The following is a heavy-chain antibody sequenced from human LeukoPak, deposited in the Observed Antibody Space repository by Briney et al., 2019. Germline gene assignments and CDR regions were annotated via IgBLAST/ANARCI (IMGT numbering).Heavy chain of an antibody. J-gene: IGHJ4*02. D-gene: IGHD4-23*01. Sequence: GGSLRLSCAASGFTFSSYVMHWVRQAPGKGLEWVSAIGTAGDTYYPGSVKGRFTISRENAKNSLYLQMNSLRAGDTAVYYCARGDYGGNEGGFDYWGQGTLVTVSS. CDR2: IGTAGDT. CDR3: ARGDYGGNEGGFDY. CDR1: GFTFSSYV. V-gene: IGHV3-13*01.